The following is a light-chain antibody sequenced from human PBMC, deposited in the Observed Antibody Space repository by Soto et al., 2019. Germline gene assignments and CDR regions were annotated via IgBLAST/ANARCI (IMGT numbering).Light chain of an antibody. V-gene: IGLV2-14*01. CDR1: SSDVGGYNY. Sequence: QSVLTPPASVSGSPGQSITISCTGTSSDVGGYNYVSWYQQHPGKAPKLMIYEVTHRPSGVSNRFSCSRSGNTASLTISGLQAEDEADYYCSSYTSTSTYVFGSGTKFTVL. J-gene: IGLJ1*01. CDR3: SSYTSTSTYV. CDR2: EVT.